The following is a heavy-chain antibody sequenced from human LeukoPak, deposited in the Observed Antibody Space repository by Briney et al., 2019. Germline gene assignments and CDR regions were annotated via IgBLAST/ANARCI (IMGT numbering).Heavy chain of an antibody. Sequence: GGSLRLSCAASGFTFSSYWMHWVRQVPGRGLVWVSRVNSDGFSTSYADSVKGRFTISRDNAKNTLYLQMDSLTSEDTALYSCAKESEEEQLLGEAMFDHWGRGTLLTVYS. CDR1: GFTFSSYW. V-gene: IGHV3-74*01. D-gene: IGHD1-26*01. CDR3: AKESEEEQLLGEAMFDH. J-gene: IGHJ2*01. CDR2: VNSDGFST.